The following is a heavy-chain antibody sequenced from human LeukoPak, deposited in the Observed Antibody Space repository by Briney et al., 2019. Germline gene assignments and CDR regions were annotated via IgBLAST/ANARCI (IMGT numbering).Heavy chain of an antibody. CDR1: GGSICSYY. D-gene: IGHD3-3*01. J-gene: IGHJ6*03. Sequence: SETLPLTCTVPGGSICSYYWSWIRQPAGKGLEWIGRIYTSGSTNYTLPLKSRVTMSVDTSKNQFSLKLSSVTAADTAVYYCARDPRFDDLRFLEWDSSYYYYYMDVWGKGTTVTVSS. CDR3: ARDPRFDDLRFLEWDSSYYYYYMDV. V-gene: IGHV4-4*07. CDR2: IYTSGST.